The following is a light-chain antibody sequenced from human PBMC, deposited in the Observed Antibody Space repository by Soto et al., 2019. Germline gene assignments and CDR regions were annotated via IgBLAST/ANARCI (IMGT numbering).Light chain of an antibody. CDR1: SSDIGAGYD. Sequence: QSVLTQPPSVSGAPGQRVTISCTGSSSDIGAGYDVHWYQQLPGTAPKLLIYGNNNRPSGVPDRFSGSKSGTSASLAITGLQAEDEADYYCQSYDSSLRDVVFGGGTQLTVL. CDR2: GNN. J-gene: IGLJ2*01. CDR3: QSYDSSLRDVV. V-gene: IGLV1-40*01.